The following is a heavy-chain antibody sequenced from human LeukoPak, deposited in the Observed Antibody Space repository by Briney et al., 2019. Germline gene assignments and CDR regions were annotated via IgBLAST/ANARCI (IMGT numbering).Heavy chain of an antibody. CDR1: GYTFTSYG. J-gene: IGHJ6*03. D-gene: IGHD2-15*01. CDR2: ISAYNGNT. CDR3: ARDLGRRCSGGSCYYYSNYTDV. V-gene: IGHV1-18*01. Sequence: ASVKVSCKASGYTFTSYGISWVRQAPGQGLEWMGWISAYNGNTNYAQKLQGRVTMTTDTSTSTAYMELRSLRSDDTAVYYCARDLGRRCSGGSCYYYSNYTDVWGKGTTVTISS.